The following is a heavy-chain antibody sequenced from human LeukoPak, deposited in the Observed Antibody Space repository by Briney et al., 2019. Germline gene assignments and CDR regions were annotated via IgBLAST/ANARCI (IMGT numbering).Heavy chain of an antibody. CDR3: ARDRVGVGGNGWEN. CDR1: GYTFTNYD. V-gene: IGHV1-8*01. Sequence: ASVKVSCKASGYTFTNYDINWVRQATGQGLEWMGWMNPNSGNTGYVQKFQGRVTMTRNTSTRTAYMELSSLRSEDTAVYYCARDRVGVGGNGWENWGQGTLVTVSS. CDR2: MNPNSGNT. J-gene: IGHJ4*01. D-gene: IGHD6-19*01.